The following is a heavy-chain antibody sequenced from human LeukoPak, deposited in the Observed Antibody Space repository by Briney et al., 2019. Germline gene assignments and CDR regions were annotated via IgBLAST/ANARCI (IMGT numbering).Heavy chain of an antibody. CDR3: AKQLGYCSDGSCYFPY. J-gene: IGHJ4*02. V-gene: IGHV3-23*01. CDR1: GFTFNNYD. D-gene: IGHD2-15*01. CDR2: ISNNGGYT. Sequence: GGSLRLSCAASGFTFNNYDMHWVRQAPGKGLEWVSAISNNGGYTYYADSVQGRFTISRDNSKSTLCLQMNSLRAEDTAVYYCAKQLGYCSDGSCYFPYWGQGTLVTVSS.